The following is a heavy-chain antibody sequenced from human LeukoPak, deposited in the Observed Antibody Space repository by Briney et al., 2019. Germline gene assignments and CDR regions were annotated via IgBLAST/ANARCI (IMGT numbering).Heavy chain of an antibody. Sequence: SETLSLTCTVSGGSISSYYWSWIRQPPGKGLEWIGYIYYSGSTNYNPSLKSRVTISVDTSKNQFSLKLSSVTAADTAVYYCARGGRLDGYNHMDVWGKGTTVTISS. D-gene: IGHD5-24*01. V-gene: IGHV4-59*08. CDR2: IYYSGST. J-gene: IGHJ6*03. CDR3: ARGGRLDGYNHMDV. CDR1: GGSISSYY.